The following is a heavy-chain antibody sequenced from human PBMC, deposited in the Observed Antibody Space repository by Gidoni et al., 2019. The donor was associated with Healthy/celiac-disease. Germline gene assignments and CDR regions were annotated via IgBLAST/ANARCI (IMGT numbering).Heavy chain of an antibody. V-gene: IGHV4-39*01. J-gene: IGHJ5*02. D-gene: IGHD3-3*01. CDR1: GGSLSSSSYY. Sequence: QLQLQASGPGLVTPPETLSLTCPASGGSLSSSSYYWGWIRQPPGTGLEWIGSIYYSASTYYNPSLKSRVTISVDTSKNQFSLKLSSVTAADTAVYYCAREYYDFWSGYYDGGWFDPWGQGTLVTVSS. CDR3: AREYYDFWSGYYDGGWFDP. CDR2: IYYSAST.